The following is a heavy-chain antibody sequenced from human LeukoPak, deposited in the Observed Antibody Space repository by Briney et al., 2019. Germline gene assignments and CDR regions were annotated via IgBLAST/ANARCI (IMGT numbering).Heavy chain of an antibody. Sequence: GGSLRLSCAASGFTFSSHWMSWVRQAPGKGLEWVANIKQDGSEKYYVDSGKGRFTISRDNDKNLLHLQMNSLRAEDTAVYYCARDQLDYYGSGSFREDVWGQGTTVTVSS. D-gene: IGHD3-10*01. CDR1: GFTFSSHW. CDR3: ARDQLDYYGSGSFREDV. J-gene: IGHJ6*02. V-gene: IGHV3-7*01. CDR2: IKQDGSEK.